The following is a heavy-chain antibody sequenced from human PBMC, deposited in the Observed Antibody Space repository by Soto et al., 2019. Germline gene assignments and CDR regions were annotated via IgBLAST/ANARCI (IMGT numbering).Heavy chain of an antibody. Sequence: QVQRVESGGGVVQPGRSLRLSCAASGFTFSSYGMHWVRQAPGKGLERVAVISYDGSNKYYADSVKGRFTISRDNSKNTLYRQMNSLRAEDTAVYYCAKAWRQLDLVGHYFDYWGQGTLVTVSS. D-gene: IGHD6-13*01. J-gene: IGHJ4*02. CDR3: AKAWRQLDLVGHYFDY. CDR1: GFTFSSYG. V-gene: IGHV3-30*18. CDR2: ISYDGSNK.